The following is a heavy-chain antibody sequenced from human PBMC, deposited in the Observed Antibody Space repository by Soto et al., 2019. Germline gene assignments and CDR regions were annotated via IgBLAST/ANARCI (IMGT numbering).Heavy chain of an antibody. CDR3: ASPRIYCDGNLPCLASV. Sequence: GGSLRLSCAASEFTVSSSYMSWVRQAPGKGLEWVSVIYRDGNTYYADSVKGRFTISRDNSKSTLYLQMNSLRAEDTAVYYCASPRIYCDGNLPCLASVRARRKMVPVS. CDR1: EFTVSSSY. V-gene: IGHV3-53*01. D-gene: IGHD2-21*01. J-gene: IGHJ3*01. CDR2: IYRDGNT.